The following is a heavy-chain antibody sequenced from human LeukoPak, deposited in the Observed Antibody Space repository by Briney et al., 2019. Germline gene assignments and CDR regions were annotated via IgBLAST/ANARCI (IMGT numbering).Heavy chain of an antibody. J-gene: IGHJ5*02. CDR1: VYTFTAYY. Sequence: ASVTVSFKSSVYTFTAYYIHWIRQAPGHGLEWMGWINPKTGRTNYAQKFQGRVTMTKDTSITTVSMDLSSLTSDDTAVYFCARDPETYSGWFDPWGQGTLVTVSS. V-gene: IGHV1-2*02. CDR3: ARDPETYSGWFDP. CDR2: INPKTGRT. D-gene: IGHD4-11*01.